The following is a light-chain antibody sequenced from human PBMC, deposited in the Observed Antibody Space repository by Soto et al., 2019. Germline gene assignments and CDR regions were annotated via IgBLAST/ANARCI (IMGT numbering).Light chain of an antibody. Sequence: EVVLTQSPGTLSLSPGERASLSCRASQSVSNSFLAWYQQKPGQAPRLLIYGASSRATGIPDRFSGSGSGTDFTLTINRLEPEDFAVYYCQQYDSSLITFGQGTRLEIK. CDR1: QSVSNSF. V-gene: IGKV3-20*01. J-gene: IGKJ5*01. CDR3: QQYDSSLIT. CDR2: GAS.